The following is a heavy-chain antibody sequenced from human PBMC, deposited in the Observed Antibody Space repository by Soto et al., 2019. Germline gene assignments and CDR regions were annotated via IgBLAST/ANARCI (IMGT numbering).Heavy chain of an antibody. CDR1: GFTFTSSA. J-gene: IGHJ6*02. V-gene: IGHV1-58*02. Sequence: SVKVSCKASGFTFTSSAMQWVRQARGQRLKWIGWIVVGSGNTNYAQKFQERVTITRDMSTSTAYMELSSLRSEDTAVYYCAADLVGATWSDYYYYGMDVWGQGTTVTVSS. CDR2: IVVGSGNT. CDR3: AADLVGATWSDYYYYGMDV. D-gene: IGHD1-26*01.